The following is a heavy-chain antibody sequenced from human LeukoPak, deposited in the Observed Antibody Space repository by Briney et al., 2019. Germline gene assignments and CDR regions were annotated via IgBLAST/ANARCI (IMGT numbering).Heavy chain of an antibody. D-gene: IGHD1-26*01. J-gene: IGHJ4*02. V-gene: IGHV3-23*01. Sequence: GGSLRLSCEASGFTFSTFAMIWVRQPPGKGLEWVSSIFPSGGEIHYADSVRGRFVISRDHSKHTLYPQMNGLSAEDAAVYYCTRGVWDWGQGTLVTVSS. CDR1: GFTFSTFA. CDR3: TRGVWD. CDR2: IFPSGGEI.